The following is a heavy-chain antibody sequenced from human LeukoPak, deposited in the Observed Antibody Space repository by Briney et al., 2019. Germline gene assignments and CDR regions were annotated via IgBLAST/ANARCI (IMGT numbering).Heavy chain of an antibody. CDR2: INSDGSGT. J-gene: IGHJ4*02. D-gene: IGHD2-21*02. CDR3: ARGTIAYCGGDCYYYFDY. CDR1: GFTFSSYW. V-gene: IGHV3-74*01. Sequence: QPGGSLRPSCAASGFTFSSYWMHWVRQAPGKGLVWVSRINSDGSGTTYADSVKGRLTISRDNAKNTLYLQMNSLRAEDTAVYYCARGTIAYCGGDCYYYFDYWGQGTLVTVSS.